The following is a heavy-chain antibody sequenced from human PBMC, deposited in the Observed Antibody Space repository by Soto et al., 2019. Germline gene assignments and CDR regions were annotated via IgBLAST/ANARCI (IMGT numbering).Heavy chain of an antibody. CDR1: GFYFDDYA. J-gene: IGHJ4*02. CDR2: LSGNSDIV. CDR3: AKVGGYDLPVDY. Sequence: GGSLRLSCVTSGFYFDDYAMHWVRQAPGKGPEWVSGLSGNSDIVAYADSVKGRFTISRDNSKNTLYLQMNSLRAEDTAVYYCAKVGGYDLPVDYWGQGTLVTVSS. D-gene: IGHD5-12*01. V-gene: IGHV3-9*01.